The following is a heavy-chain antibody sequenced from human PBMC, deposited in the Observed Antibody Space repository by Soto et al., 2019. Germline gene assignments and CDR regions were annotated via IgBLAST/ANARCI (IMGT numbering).Heavy chain of an antibody. Sequence: PSETLSLTCTVSGGSISSYYWSWIRQPPGKGLEWIGYIYYSGSTNYNPSLKSRVTISVDTSKNQFSLKLSSVTAADTAVHYCARDLGYCSGGSCYGYYYYGMDVWGQGTTVTVSS. J-gene: IGHJ6*02. CDR2: IYYSGST. CDR3: ARDLGYCSGGSCYGYYYYGMDV. D-gene: IGHD2-15*01. V-gene: IGHV4-59*01. CDR1: GGSISSYY.